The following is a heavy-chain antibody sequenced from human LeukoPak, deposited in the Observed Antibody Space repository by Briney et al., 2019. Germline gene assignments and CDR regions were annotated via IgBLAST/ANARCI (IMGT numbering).Heavy chain of an antibody. CDR2: IIPILGIA. Sequence: SVKVSCKASGGTFSSYAISWVRRAPGQGLEWMGRIIPILGIANYAQKFQGRVTITADKSTSTAYMELSSLRSEDTAVYYCAAMVRGVIQIDYWGQGTLVTVSS. D-gene: IGHD3-10*01. CDR3: AAMVRGVIQIDY. V-gene: IGHV1-69*04. J-gene: IGHJ4*02. CDR1: GGTFSSYA.